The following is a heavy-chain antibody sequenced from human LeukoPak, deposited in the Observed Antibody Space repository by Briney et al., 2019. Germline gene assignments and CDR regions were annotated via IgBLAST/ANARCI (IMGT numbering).Heavy chain of an antibody. CDR3: ARSVTTISDAFDL. V-gene: IGHV4-30-2*01. J-gene: IGHJ3*01. D-gene: IGHD4-17*01. CDR1: GGSISSGDSS. CDR2: IYHTGST. Sequence: PSQTLSLTCAVSGGSISSGDSSWTWIRQPPGKGLEWIGYIYHTGSTYYSPSLKSRITISVDRSKNQFSLKLNSVTAADTAVYFCARSVTTISDAFDLWGQGTMVTVSS.